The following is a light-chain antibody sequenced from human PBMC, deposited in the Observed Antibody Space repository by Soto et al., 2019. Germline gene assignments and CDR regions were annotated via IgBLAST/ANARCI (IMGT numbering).Light chain of an antibody. J-gene: IGKJ1*01. V-gene: IGKV3-20*01. CDR1: QSVTRNF. CDR2: GAS. CDR3: HQYGSSGA. Sequence: DIVLTHSPCTLSASAWERATVSCRASQSVTRNFSAWYQQKPGQATRLIMYGASIKATGIPDWFSGRWSRTDFPTTISRLEPEDFAEYYCHQYGSSGAFGQGTKVDI.